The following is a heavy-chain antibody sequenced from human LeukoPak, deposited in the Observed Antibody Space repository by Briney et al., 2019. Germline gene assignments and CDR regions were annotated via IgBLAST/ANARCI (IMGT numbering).Heavy chain of an antibody. V-gene: IGHV3-23*01. CDR2: MSGSAGSA. D-gene: IGHD4-23*01. CDR1: GFTFSSYA. J-gene: IGHJ6*03. CDR3: AKAFGNSDDYYYYMDV. Sequence: GGSLRLSCAASGFTFSSYAMRWVRQAPGKGLQWVSIMSGSAGSAYYADSVRGRFTISRDNTKNTLSLQMNSLRAEDTAIYYCAKAFGNSDDYYYYMDVWGKGTTVTVSS.